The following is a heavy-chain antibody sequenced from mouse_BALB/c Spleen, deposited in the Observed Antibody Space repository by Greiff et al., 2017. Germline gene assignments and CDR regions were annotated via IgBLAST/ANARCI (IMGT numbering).Heavy chain of an antibody. Sequence: EVKLVESGGGLVKLGGSLKLSCAASGFTFSSYYMSWVRQTPEKRLELVAAINSNGGSTYYPDTVKGRFTISRDNAKNTLYLQMSSLKSEDTALYYGARQRDDYDWVGAMDYWGQGTSVTVSS. V-gene: IGHV5-6-2*01. D-gene: IGHD2-4*01. J-gene: IGHJ4*01. CDR2: INSNGGST. CDR1: GFTFSSYY. CDR3: ARQRDDYDWVGAMDY.